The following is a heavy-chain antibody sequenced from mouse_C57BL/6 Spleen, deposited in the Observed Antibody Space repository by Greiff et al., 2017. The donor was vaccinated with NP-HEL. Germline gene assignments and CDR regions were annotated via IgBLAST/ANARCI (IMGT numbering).Heavy chain of an antibody. J-gene: IGHJ2*01. D-gene: IGHD1-1*01. CDR3: ARRMASSYAFFDY. CDR2: IYPGDGDT. Sequence: VQLQQSGAELVKPGASVKISCKASGYAFSSYWMNWVKQRPGKGLEWIGQIYPGDGDTNYNGKFKGKATLTADKSSSTAYMQLSSLTSEDSAVYFCARRMASSYAFFDYWGQCTTLTVSS. CDR1: GYAFSSYW. V-gene: IGHV1-80*01.